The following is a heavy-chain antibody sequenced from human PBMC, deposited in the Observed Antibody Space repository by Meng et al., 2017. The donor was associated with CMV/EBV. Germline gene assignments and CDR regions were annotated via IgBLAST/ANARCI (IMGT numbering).Heavy chain of an antibody. Sequence: ASVKVSCKASGYTFTSYGISWVRQAPGQGLEWMGWISAYNGNTNYAQKLQGRVTMTTDTSTSTAYMELRSLRSDDTAVYYCARVGLWELHYNGFDPWGQGTLVTVSS. CDR1: GYTFTSYG. CDR2: ISAYNGNT. J-gene: IGHJ5*02. D-gene: IGHD1-26*01. CDR3: ARVGLWELHYNGFDP. V-gene: IGHV1-18*01.